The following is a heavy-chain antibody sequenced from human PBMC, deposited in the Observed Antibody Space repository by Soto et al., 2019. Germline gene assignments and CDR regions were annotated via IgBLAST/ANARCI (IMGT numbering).Heavy chain of an antibody. V-gene: IGHV5-51*01. Sequence: EMQLVQSGAEVKKPGESLKISCKTSGYSFTSYWIGWVRQMPGQGLEWMGIINPADSETRYNASFHGQVTMSVDKSIRTAYLHWSSLKAADTAMYYCARLKYGWFDPWGQGTQVIISS. D-gene: IGHD2-8*01. CDR1: GYSFTSYW. CDR2: INPADSET. J-gene: IGHJ5*02. CDR3: ARLKYGWFDP.